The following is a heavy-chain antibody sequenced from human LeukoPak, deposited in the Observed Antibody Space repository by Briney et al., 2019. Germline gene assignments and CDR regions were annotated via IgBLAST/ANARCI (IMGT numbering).Heavy chain of an antibody. V-gene: IGHV3-20*01. D-gene: IGHD6-19*01. CDR2: INWNGGST. CDR1: GFTFDDYG. J-gene: IGHJ3*02. CDR3: ARGADSSGWYRVDI. Sequence: GGSLRLSCAASGFTFDDYGMSWVRQAPGKGLEWVSGINWNGGSTGYADSVKGRFTISRDNAKNSLYLQMNSLRAEDTALYHCARGADSSGWYRVDIWGQGTMVTVSS.